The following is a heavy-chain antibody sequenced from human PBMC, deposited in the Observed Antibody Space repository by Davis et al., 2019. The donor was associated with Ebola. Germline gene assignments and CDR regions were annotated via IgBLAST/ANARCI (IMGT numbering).Heavy chain of an antibody. CDR2: INPNSGGT. CDR1: GYTFTSYA. CDR3: ARGTGTTSGYYYGMDV. J-gene: IGHJ6*02. D-gene: IGHD1-7*01. Sequence: ASVKVSCKASGYTFTSYAMHWVRQAPGQRLEWMGWINPNSGGTNYAQKFQGWVTMTRDTSISTAYMELSRLRSDDTAVYYCARGTGTTSGYYYGMDVWGQGTTVTVSS. V-gene: IGHV1-2*04.